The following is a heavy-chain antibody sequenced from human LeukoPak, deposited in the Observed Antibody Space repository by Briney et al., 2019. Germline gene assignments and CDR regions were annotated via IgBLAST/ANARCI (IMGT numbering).Heavy chain of an antibody. D-gene: IGHD6-6*01. CDR2: INHSGST. CDR1: GGSFSGYY. CDR3: ARVQGVGRGIAARPRRGWFDP. J-gene: IGHJ5*02. Sequence: PSETLSLTCAVYGGSFSGYYWSWIRQPPGKGLEWIGEINHSGSTNYNPSLKSRVTISVDTSKNQFSLKLSSVTAADTAVYYCARVQGVGRGIAARPRRGWFDPWGQGTLVTVSS. V-gene: IGHV4-34*01.